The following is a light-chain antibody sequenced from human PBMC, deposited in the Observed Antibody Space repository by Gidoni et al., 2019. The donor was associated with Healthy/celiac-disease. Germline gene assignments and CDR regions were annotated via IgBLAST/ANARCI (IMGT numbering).Light chain of an antibody. Sequence: EIVLTQSPATLSFSPGARATLSCRASQSVSSYLAWYQQKPGQAPRLLIYDASNRATGIPARFSGSGSGTDFTLTISSLEPEDFAVYYCQQRSNWTFGQGTKVEIK. CDR2: DAS. CDR1: QSVSSY. CDR3: QQRSNWT. J-gene: IGKJ1*01. V-gene: IGKV3-11*01.